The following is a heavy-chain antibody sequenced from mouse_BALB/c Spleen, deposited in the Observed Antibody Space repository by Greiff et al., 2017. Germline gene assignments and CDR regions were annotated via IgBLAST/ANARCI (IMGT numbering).Heavy chain of an antibody. CDR3: TRQDDYFDY. CDR1: GYTFTSYW. Sequence: QVQLQQSGAELVRPGASVKLSCKASGYTFTSYWINWVKQRPGQGLEWIGNIYPSDSYTNYNQKFKDKATLTVDKSSSTAYMQLSSPTSEDSAVYYCTRQDDYFDYWGQGTTRTVSS. V-gene: IGHV1-69*02. J-gene: IGHJ2*01. CDR2: IYPSDSYT.